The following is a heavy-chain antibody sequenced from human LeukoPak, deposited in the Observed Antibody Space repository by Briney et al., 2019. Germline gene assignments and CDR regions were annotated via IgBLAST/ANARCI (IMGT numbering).Heavy chain of an antibody. CDR1: GFTFSNYE. CDR2: ISTSVSTT. D-gene: IGHD3-3*02. Sequence: AGGSLRLSCAASGFTFSNYEMNWVRQAPGKGREWISYISTSVSTTYYADSVKGRFTISRDNAKNSRYLQMNSLRVEYSAVYYCARLAYLDYRGQGTLVTVSS. J-gene: IGHJ4*02. V-gene: IGHV3-48*03. CDR3: ARLAYLDY.